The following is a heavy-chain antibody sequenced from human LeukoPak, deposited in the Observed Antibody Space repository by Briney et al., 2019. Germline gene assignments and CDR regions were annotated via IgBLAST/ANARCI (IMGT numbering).Heavy chain of an antibody. CDR3: ASPGYSSSGGSFDY. Sequence: GGSLRLSCAASGFTFSSYAMHWVRQAPGKGLEWVAVISYDGSNKYYADSVKGRFTNSRDNSKNTLYLQMNSLRAEDTAVYYCASPGYSSSGGSFDYWGQGTLVTVSS. J-gene: IGHJ4*02. CDR2: ISYDGSNK. D-gene: IGHD6-13*01. V-gene: IGHV3-30*01. CDR1: GFTFSSYA.